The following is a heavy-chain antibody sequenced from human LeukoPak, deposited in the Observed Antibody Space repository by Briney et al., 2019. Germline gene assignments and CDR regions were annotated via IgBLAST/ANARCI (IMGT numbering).Heavy chain of an antibody. D-gene: IGHD3-22*01. CDR2: INAGNGNT. CDR1: GYTFTSYA. Sequence: ASVKVSCKASGYTFTSYAMHWVRQAPGQRLEWMGWINAGNGNTKYSQKFQGRVTITRDTSASTAYMELSSLRSEDTAVYYCASGGVSSSGYYYGSYFDYWGQGTLVTVSS. V-gene: IGHV1-3*01. CDR3: ASGGVSSSGYYYGSYFDY. J-gene: IGHJ4*02.